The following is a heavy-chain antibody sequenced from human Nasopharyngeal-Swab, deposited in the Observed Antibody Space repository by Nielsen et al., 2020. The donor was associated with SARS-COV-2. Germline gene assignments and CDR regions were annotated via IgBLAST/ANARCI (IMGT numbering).Heavy chain of an antibody. V-gene: IGHV3-30-3*01. CDR3: ARGDGYNYPFDY. CDR1: GFTFSSYA. Sequence: GESLKISCAASGFTFSSYAMHWVRQAPGKGLEWVAVISYDGSNKYYADSVKGRFTISRDNSKNTLYLQMNSLRAEDTAVYCCARGDGYNYPFDYWGQGTLVTVSS. J-gene: IGHJ4*02. D-gene: IGHD5-24*01. CDR2: ISYDGSNK.